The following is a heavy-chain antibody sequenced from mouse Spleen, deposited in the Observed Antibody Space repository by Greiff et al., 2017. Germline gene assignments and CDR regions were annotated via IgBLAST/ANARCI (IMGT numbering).Heavy chain of an antibody. Sequence: LMESGPELVKPGASVKISCKASGYAFSSSWMNWVKQRPGKGLEWIGRIYPGDGDTNYNGKFKGKATLTADKSSSTAYMQLSSLTSEDSAVYFCARWGSDWYFDVWGAGTTVTVSS. D-gene: IGHD1-1*02. CDR1: GYAFSSSW. CDR3: ARWGSDWYFDV. J-gene: IGHJ1*01. CDR2: IYPGDGDT. V-gene: IGHV1-82*01.